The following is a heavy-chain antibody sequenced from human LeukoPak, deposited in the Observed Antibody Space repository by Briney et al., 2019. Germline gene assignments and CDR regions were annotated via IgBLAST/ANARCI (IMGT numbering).Heavy chain of an antibody. CDR2: ISSSSSYI. D-gene: IGHD6-13*01. CDR3: ARDYSSSWETLGY. Sequence: PGGSLRLSCAVSGFTFQTFGMHWVRQAPGKGLEWVSSISSSSSYIYYADSVKGRFTISRDNAKNSLYLQMNSLRAEDTAVYYCARDYSSSWETLGYWGQGTLVTVSS. CDR1: GFTFQTFG. V-gene: IGHV3-21*01. J-gene: IGHJ4*02.